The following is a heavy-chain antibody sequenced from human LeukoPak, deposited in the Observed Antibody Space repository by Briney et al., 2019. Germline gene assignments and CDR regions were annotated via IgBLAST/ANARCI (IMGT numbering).Heavy chain of an antibody. V-gene: IGHV3-64*01. D-gene: IGHD3-10*01. CDR2: ISSNGGST. CDR3: AKGHYYYGSGSNRGVYYYYYMDV. CDR1: GFTFSSYA. Sequence: GGSLRLSCAASGFTFSSYAMHWVRQAPGKGLEYVSAISSNGGSTYYANSVKGRFTISRDNSKNTLYLQMNSLRAEDTAVYYCAKGHYYYGSGSNRGVYYYYYMDVWGKGTTVTISS. J-gene: IGHJ6*03.